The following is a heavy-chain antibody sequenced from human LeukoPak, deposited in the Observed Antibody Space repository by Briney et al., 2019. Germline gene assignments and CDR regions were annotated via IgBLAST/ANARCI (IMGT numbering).Heavy chain of an antibody. J-gene: IGHJ2*01. D-gene: IGHD1-26*01. Sequence: GGSLRLSCAASGFPFSTYGMHWVRQAPGKGLEWVSAISGSGGSTYYADSVKGRFTISRDSSRNTLFLHMNTLRAEDTAIYYCAKDRTVGASYWYFDLWGRGTLVTVSS. CDR1: GFPFSTYG. V-gene: IGHV3-23*01. CDR2: ISGSGGST. CDR3: AKDRTVGASYWYFDL.